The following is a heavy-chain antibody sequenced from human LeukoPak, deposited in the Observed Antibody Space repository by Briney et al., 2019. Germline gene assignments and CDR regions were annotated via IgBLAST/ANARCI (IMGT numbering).Heavy chain of an antibody. J-gene: IGHJ4*02. CDR1: GFTFTNYA. V-gene: IGHV3-23*01. CDR3: AKGPFFYYDASGYNYFDF. Sequence: GGSLRLSCAASGFTFTNYAMSWVRQAPGKGLEWVSAMSGSGGMTYSADSVKGRFTISRDNSKKTLYLQMNSLRAEDTAVYYCAKGPFFYYDASGYNYFDFWGQGTLVTVSS. CDR2: MSGSGGMT. D-gene: IGHD3-22*01.